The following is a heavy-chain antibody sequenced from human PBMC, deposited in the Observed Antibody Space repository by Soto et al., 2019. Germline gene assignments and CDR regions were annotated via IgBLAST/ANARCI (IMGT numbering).Heavy chain of an antibody. CDR2: IKSKTDGETT. V-gene: IGHV3-15*07. D-gene: IGHD2-15*01. J-gene: IGHJ4*02. CDR3: TTDPGVVVVVDGVNSPFAY. Sequence: EVQLVESGGGLVKPGGSLRLSCGASGFTFSDAWMNWVRQAPGKGLEWVGHIKSKTDGETTEYAAPVKGRFTISRDDSKNTPYLQMNRLNTEDTAVYYRTTDPGVVVVVDGVNSPFAYWGQGTLVTVSS. CDR1: GFTFSDAW.